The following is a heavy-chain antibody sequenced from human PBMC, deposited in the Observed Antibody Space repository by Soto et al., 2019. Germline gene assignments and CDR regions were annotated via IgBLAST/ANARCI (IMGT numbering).Heavy chain of an antibody. V-gene: IGHV4-59*01. CDR2: IYYSGST. CDR1: GGSISSYY. D-gene: IGHD3-22*01. Sequence: LSLTCTVSGGSISSYYWTWIRQPPGKGLEWIGYIYYSGSTNYNPSLKSRVTISVDTSKNQFSLKLSSVTAADTAVYYWARLGYYDSSKDYWGQGTLVTVSS. J-gene: IGHJ4*02. CDR3: ARLGYYDSSKDY.